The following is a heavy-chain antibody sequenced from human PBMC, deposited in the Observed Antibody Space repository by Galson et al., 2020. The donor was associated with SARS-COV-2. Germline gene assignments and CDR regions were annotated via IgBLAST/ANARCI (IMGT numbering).Heavy chain of an antibody. CDR2: IWYDGSNK. Sequence: LEWVAVIWYDGSNKYYADSVKGRFTISRDNSKNTLYLQMNSLRAEDTAVYYCARDPNYDILTGYYYYMDVWGKGTTVTISS. J-gene: IGHJ6*03. CDR3: ARDPNYDILTGYYYYMDV. D-gene: IGHD3-9*01. V-gene: IGHV3-33*01.